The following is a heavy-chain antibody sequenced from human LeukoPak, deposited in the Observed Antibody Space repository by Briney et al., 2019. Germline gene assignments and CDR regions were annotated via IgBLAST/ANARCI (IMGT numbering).Heavy chain of an antibody. CDR3: ARVEEAHGSGRRENYYYYYMDV. CDR1: GGSLSGYS. J-gene: IGHJ6*03. CDR2: IYYSGST. D-gene: IGHD3-10*01. V-gene: IGHV4-59*01. Sequence: SETLSLTCAVYGGSLSGYSWSWIRQPPGKGLEWIGYIYYSGSTNYNPSLKSRVTISVDTSKNQFSLKLRSVTAADTAVYYCARVEEAHGSGRRENYYYYYMDVWGKGTTVTISS.